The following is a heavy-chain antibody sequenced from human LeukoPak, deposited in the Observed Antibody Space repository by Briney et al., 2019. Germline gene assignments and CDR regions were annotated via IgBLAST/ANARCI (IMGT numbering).Heavy chain of an antibody. Sequence: GGSLRLSCAVSGFTLSNYSMNWVRQAPGKGLEWISYISGSGFTIHYADSVKGRFTISRDNAKNSLYLQMNSLRVDDTAVYYCARLAGDYYGSGSSDYWGQGTLVTVSS. CDR1: GFTLSNYS. D-gene: IGHD3-10*01. CDR2: ISGSGFTI. V-gene: IGHV3-48*01. J-gene: IGHJ4*02. CDR3: ARLAGDYYGSGSSDY.